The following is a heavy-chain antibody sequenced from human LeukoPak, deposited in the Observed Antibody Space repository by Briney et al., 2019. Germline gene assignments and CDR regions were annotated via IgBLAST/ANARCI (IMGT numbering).Heavy chain of an antibody. D-gene: IGHD2-2*01. J-gene: IGHJ4*02. CDR2: IYTSGST. CDR1: GGSISSYY. Sequence: PSEALSLTCTVSGGSISSYYWSWIREPAGKGLEWIGRIYTSGSTNYTPSLKSRVTMSVDTSKHQFSLKLSSVTAADTAVYYCAREWYCSSTSCLYYFEYWGQGTLVTVS. V-gene: IGHV4-4*07. CDR3: AREWYCSSTSCLYYFEY.